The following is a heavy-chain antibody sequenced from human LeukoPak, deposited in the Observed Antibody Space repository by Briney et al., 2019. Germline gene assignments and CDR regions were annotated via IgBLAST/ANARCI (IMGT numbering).Heavy chain of an antibody. CDR2: IYYSGPT. CDR1: TGSISDSRYY. Sequence: PSETLSLTCTVSTGSISDSRYYWGWIRQPPGNRLEWIASIYYSGPTDYNPSLKSRVTISLDTSKNQFSLKLSSVTAADTAVYYCARIPTVTFFDYWGQGTLVTVSS. V-gene: IGHV4-39*07. CDR3: ARIPTVTFFDY. D-gene: IGHD4-17*01. J-gene: IGHJ4*02.